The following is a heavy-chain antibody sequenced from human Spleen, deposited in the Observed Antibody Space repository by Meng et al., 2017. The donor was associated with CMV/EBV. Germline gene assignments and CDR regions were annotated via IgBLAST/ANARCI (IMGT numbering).Heavy chain of an antibody. V-gene: IGHV1-69*10. D-gene: IGHD2-8*01. CDR2: IIPFLGIT. Sequence: SVKVSCKASRGTFTNYALTWVRQAPGQGLEWMGGIIPFLGITHLAHKFQGRVTVTAEKSTSTAYMELNSLRSEDTADYYCARDLGVLEPPDLSYHYNGMDVWGQGTTVTVSS. CDR3: ARDLGVLEPPDLSYHYNGMDV. CDR1: RGTFTNYA. J-gene: IGHJ6*02.